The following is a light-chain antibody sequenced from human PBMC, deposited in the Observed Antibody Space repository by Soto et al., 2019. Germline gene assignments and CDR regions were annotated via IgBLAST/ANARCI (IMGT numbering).Light chain of an antibody. CDR2: SAS. Sequence: DVQITRSPFFWFPPVGARGPILARASQGISSYLAWYQQKPGKAPKLLIYSASTLQSGVPSRFSGSGSGTEFTLTISSLQPEDFATYYCQQLNGYPLTFGPGTKVDIK. V-gene: IGKV1-9*01. CDR3: QQLNGYPLT. CDR1: QGISSY. J-gene: IGKJ3*01.